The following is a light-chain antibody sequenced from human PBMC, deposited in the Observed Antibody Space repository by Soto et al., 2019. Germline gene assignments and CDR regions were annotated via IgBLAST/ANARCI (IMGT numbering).Light chain of an antibody. V-gene: IGLV1-44*01. Sequence: QSVLTQTPSASGTPGQRVSISCSGSSTNIGRNTVLWYQQVPGTTPKVLIYSNSQRPSGVPDRFSGSKSGTSASLAISGLQSDDEADYYCAAWDDSLNGVVFGGGTKLTVL. CDR1: STNIGRNT. CDR2: SNS. CDR3: AAWDDSLNGVV. J-gene: IGLJ2*01.